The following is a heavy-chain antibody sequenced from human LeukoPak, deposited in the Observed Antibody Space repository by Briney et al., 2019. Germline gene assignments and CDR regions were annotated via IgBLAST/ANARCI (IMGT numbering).Heavy chain of an antibody. J-gene: IGHJ5*02. CDR2: IIPTFGTA. V-gene: IGHV1-69*05. CDR1: GGTFSSYA. D-gene: IGHD1-14*01. CDR3: ARVVGGATGNNWFDP. Sequence: SVRVSCKASGGTFSSYAISWVRQAPGQGLEWMGRIIPTFGTANYAQKFQGRATITTDESTSTAYMELSSLRSEDTAVYYCARVVGGATGNNWFDPWGQGTLVTVSS.